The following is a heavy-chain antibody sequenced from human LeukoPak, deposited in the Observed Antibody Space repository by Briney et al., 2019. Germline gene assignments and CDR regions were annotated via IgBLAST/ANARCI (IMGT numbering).Heavy chain of an antibody. Sequence: GGSLRLSCAASGFTFSSYAMHWVRQAPGKGLEYASAISSNGGSTYYANSVKGRFTISRDNSKNTLYLQMGSLRAEDMAVYYCARSDRRYSSGWFYTDFDYWGQGTLVTVSS. V-gene: IGHV3-64*01. J-gene: IGHJ4*02. D-gene: IGHD6-19*01. CDR2: ISSNGGST. CDR1: GFTFSSYA. CDR3: ARSDRRYSSGWFYTDFDY.